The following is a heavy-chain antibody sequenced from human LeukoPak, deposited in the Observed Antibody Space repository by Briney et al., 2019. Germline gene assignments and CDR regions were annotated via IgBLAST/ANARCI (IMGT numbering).Heavy chain of an antibody. D-gene: IGHD4-17*01. J-gene: IGHJ4*02. CDR1: GGSFSGYY. CDR3: ARRPSHGDYGY. CDR2: IYHSGST. Sequence: SETLSLTCAVYGGSFSGYYWSWIRQPPGKGLEWIGSIYHSGSTYYNPSLKSRVTISVDTSKNQFSLKLSSVTAADTAVYYCARRPSHGDYGYWGQGTLVTVSS. V-gene: IGHV4-34*01.